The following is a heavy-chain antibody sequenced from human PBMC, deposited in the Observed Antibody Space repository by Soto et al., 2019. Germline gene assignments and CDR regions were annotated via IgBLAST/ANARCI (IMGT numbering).Heavy chain of an antibody. D-gene: IGHD5-12*01. CDR2: ISAYNGNT. CDR1: GYTFTSYG. Sequence: ASVKVSCKASGYTFTSYGISWVRQAPGQGLEWMGWISAYNGNTNYAQKLQGRVTMTTDTSTSTAYMELRSLRSDDTAVYYCARVTYDLVYYYYGMDVWGQGTTVTVSS. V-gene: IGHV1-18*01. CDR3: ARVTYDLVYYYYGMDV. J-gene: IGHJ6*02.